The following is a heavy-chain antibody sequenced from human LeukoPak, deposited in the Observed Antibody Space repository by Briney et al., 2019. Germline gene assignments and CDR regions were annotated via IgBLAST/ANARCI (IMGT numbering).Heavy chain of an antibody. Sequence: SGPTLVKPTQTLTLTCTFSGFSLSTSGVGVGWIRQPPGKALEWLALIFWDDDKRYSPSLKSRLTITKVTSRNQVVLTMTNMDPADTATYYCAHRYTGNYYRNWYFDLWGRGTLVTVSS. J-gene: IGHJ2*01. V-gene: IGHV2-5*02. D-gene: IGHD1-26*01. CDR1: GFSLSTSGVG. CDR2: IFWDDDK. CDR3: AHRYTGNYYRNWYFDL.